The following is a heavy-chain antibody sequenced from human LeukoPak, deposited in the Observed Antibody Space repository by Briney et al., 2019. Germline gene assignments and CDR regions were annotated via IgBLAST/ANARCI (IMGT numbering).Heavy chain of an antibody. CDR2: INSDGSST. CDR3: ASMFRGFQPLDY. Sequence: GGSLRLSCAASGFTFSSYWMHWVRQAPGKGLVWVSRINSDGSSTSYADSVKGRFTISRDNSKNMQYLQMNSLGAEDTAVYYCASMFRGFQPLDYWGQGTLVTVSS. CDR1: GFTFSSYW. D-gene: IGHD3-10*01. J-gene: IGHJ4*02. V-gene: IGHV3-74*01.